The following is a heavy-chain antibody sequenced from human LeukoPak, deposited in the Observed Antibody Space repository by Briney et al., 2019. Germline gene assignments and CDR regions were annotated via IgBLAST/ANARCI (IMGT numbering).Heavy chain of an antibody. D-gene: IGHD5-12*01. CDR3: ARARGSGYPHFDY. CDR1: GGSFSGYY. Sequence: PSETLSLTCAVYGGSFSGYYWSWIRQPPGKGLEWIGEINHSGSTNYNPSLKSRVTISVDTSKNQFSLKLSSVTAADTAVYYCARARGSGYPHFDYWGQGILVTVSS. J-gene: IGHJ4*02. V-gene: IGHV4-34*01. CDR2: INHSGST.